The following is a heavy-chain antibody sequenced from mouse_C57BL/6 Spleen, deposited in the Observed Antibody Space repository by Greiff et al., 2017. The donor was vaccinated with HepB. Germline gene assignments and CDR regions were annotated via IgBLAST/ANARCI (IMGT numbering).Heavy chain of an antibody. V-gene: IGHV5-6*01. CDR2: ISSGGSYT. CDR1: GFTFSSYG. Sequence: EVQGVESGGDLVKPGGSLKLSCAASGFTFSSYGMSWVRQTPDKRLEWVATISSGGSYTYSPDSVKGRFTISRDNAKTTLYMERSSLKSEDTAMYYCARYYDGYSLFAYWGQGTLVTVSA. J-gene: IGHJ3*01. D-gene: IGHD2-3*01. CDR3: ARYYDGYSLFAY.